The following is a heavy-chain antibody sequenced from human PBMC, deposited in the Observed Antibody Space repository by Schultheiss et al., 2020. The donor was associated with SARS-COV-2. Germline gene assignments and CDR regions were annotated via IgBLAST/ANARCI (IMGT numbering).Heavy chain of an antibody. J-gene: IGHJ3*02. CDR1: GFTFSSYW. CDR3: AKRGLGFHQLLYGDAFDI. D-gene: IGHD2-2*02. Sequence: GGSLRLSCAASGFTFSSYWMYWVRQPPGKGLVWLSRINSDGSSTMYADSVMGRFTISRDNAENTLYLQMNSLRAEDTAVYYCAKRGLGFHQLLYGDAFDIWGQGTMVTVSS. CDR2: INSDGSST. V-gene: IGHV3-74*03.